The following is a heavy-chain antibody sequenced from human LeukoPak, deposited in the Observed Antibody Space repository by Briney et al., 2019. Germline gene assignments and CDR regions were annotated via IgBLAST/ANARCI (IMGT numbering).Heavy chain of an antibody. J-gene: IGHJ4*02. V-gene: IGHV4-31*03. CDR2: IYYSGST. D-gene: IGHD4-17*01. CDR1: GGSISSGGYY. Sequence: SETLSLTCTVSGGSISSGGYYWSWIRQHPGKGLEWIGYIYYSGSTYYNPSLKSRVTISVDTSKNQFSLKLSSVTAADTAVYYCARMAATVTTKGDYWGQGTLVTVSS. CDR3: ARMAATVTTKGDY.